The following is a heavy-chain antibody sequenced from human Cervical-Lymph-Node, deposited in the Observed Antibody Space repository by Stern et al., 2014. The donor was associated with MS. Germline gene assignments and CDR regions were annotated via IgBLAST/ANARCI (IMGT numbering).Heavy chain of an antibody. V-gene: IGHV3-74*01. D-gene: IGHD2-21*01. Sequence: EVQLVESGGGLVQPGGSLRLSCTASGFTFRSYWMHWVRQVPGEGLAWVSGVKSDGSSPSYADSVKGRFSTSRDNAKNTLYLQMNSLRVEDTAVYYCSNIYCGENCSPPWGQGTLVTVSS. CDR2: VKSDGSSP. CDR1: GFTFRSYW. J-gene: IGHJ5*02. CDR3: SNIYCGENCSPP.